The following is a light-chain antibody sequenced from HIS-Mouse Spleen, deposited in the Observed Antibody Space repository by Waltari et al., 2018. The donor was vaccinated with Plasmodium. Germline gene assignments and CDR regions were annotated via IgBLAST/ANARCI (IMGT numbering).Light chain of an antibody. V-gene: IGKV4-1*01. CDR2: WAS. CDR3: QQYYSTPLT. Sequence: DIVMTQSPASLALSLGEMPTINCKSRQSVLYSPNNKNYLAWYQQKPGQPPKLLIYWASTRESGVPDRFSGSGSGTDFTLTISSLQAEDVAVYYCQQYYSTPLTFGGGTKVEIK. CDR1: QSVLYSPNNKNY. J-gene: IGKJ4*01.